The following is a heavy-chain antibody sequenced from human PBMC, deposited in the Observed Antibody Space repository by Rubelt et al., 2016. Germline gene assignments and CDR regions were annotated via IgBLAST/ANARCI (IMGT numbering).Heavy chain of an antibody. CDR1: GYTFTAYY. CDR2: INPNNGDT. CDR3: ARDGNFDI. Sequence: QVQLVQSGTEVKKPGASVKVSCRASGYTFTAYYIHWVRQPPGQGLEWMGWINPNNGDTDSAQKWQGRVAMTRDTSITTAYMELSSLTSDDSAIYFCARDGNFDIWGQGTMVTVSS. D-gene: IGHD4-23*01. J-gene: IGHJ3*02. V-gene: IGHV1-2*02.